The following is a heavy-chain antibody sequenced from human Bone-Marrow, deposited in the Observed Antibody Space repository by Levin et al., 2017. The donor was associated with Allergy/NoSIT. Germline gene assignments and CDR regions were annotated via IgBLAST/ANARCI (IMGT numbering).Heavy chain of an antibody. Sequence: QRGESLKISCAASGFTFSDHYMDWVRQAPGKGLEWIGRIRNRASSYTTEYAASVKGRFTISRDASRNSLYLQMNSLQTEDTAIYHCVTAGSTSGYHHEDYWGQGTLVTVSS. J-gene: IGHJ4*02. D-gene: IGHD5-12*01. CDR2: IRNRASSYTT. CDR3: VTAGSTSGYHHEDY. V-gene: IGHV3-72*01. CDR1: GFTFSDHY.